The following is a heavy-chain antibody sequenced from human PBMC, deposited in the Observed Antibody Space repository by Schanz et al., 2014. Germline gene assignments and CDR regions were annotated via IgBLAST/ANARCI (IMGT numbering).Heavy chain of an antibody. D-gene: IGHD2-15*01. Sequence: VQLVESGGGVVQPGRSLRLSCAASGFTFSRYWMQWVRQAPGKGLVWVSRIYMDGSGRDYGDSVKGRFTVSRDNAKNTLYLQMDSLRAEDTAVYYCARDNRQCSGPCSGGSCHPCDMDVWGQGTTVIVSS. CDR3: ARDNRQCSGPCSGGSCHPCDMDV. V-gene: IGHV3-74*01. CDR1: GFTFSRYW. CDR2: IYMDGSGR. J-gene: IGHJ6*02.